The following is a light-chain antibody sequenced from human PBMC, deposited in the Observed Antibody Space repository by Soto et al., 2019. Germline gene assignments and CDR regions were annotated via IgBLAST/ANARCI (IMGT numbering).Light chain of an antibody. V-gene: IGLV2-14*01. J-gene: IGLJ2*01. CDR1: SSDVGDYNY. CDR3: SSYSGSSTSVL. Sequence: QSALTQPASVSGSPGQSITISCTGSSSDVGDYNYVSWYQQHPDKAPKLMIYDVSNRPSGVSDRFSGSKSGNTASLTISGLQAEDEADYSCSSYSGSSTSVLFGGGTQLTVL. CDR2: DVS.